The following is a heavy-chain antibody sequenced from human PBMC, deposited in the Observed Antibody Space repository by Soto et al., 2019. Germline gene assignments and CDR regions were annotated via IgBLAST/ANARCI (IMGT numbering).Heavy chain of an antibody. V-gene: IGHV3-30-3*01. CDR3: ARVVRFLEWLPDY. Sequence: QVQLVESGGGVVQPGRSLRLSCAASGFTFSSYAMHWVRQAPGKGLEWVAVISYDGSNKYYADSVKGRFTISRDNSKNTLYLQMNSLRAEDTAVYYCARVVRFLEWLPDYWGQGTLVTVSS. CDR2: ISYDGSNK. D-gene: IGHD3-3*01. J-gene: IGHJ4*02. CDR1: GFTFSSYA.